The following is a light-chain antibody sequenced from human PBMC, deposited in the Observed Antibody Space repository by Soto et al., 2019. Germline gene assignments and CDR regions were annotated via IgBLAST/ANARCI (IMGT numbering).Light chain of an antibody. CDR3: HRRSNCHRLT. CDR1: QSLSSY. CDR2: DAS. Sequence: EIVMTQSPATLSLSPGERVTXSCRASQSLSSYLPWYQHKPFQAPMLLIYDASNISTGIPPIFSGRGSGADFNLTITSIGPKAFAFCCCHRRSNCHRLTFGGGPKVDIK. V-gene: IGKV3D-11*02. J-gene: IGKJ4*01.